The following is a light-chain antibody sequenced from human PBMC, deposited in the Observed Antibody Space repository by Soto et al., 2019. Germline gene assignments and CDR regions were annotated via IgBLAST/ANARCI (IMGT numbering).Light chain of an antibody. CDR2: DAS. V-gene: IGKV3-11*01. Sequence: ENVLTQSPATLSLSPGDTATLSCRATQSLRNYLAWYQQKLGQAPRLLIYDASKRATGIPARFSGSGSGTDFTLTISSLEPEDFAVYFCQQRSDWPPTSGQGTRLEV. J-gene: IGKJ5*01. CDR3: QQRSDWPPT. CDR1: QSLRNY.